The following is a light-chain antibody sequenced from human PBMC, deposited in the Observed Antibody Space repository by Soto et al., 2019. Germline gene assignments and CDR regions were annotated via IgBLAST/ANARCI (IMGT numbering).Light chain of an antibody. CDR1: SSDVGGYNY. V-gene: IGLV2-8*01. CDR3: ASYVGRNNFV. Sequence: QSALTQPPSASGSPGQSVTISCTGTSSDVGGYNYVSWYQQHPGKAPKLMIYEVNKRSSGVPDRFSGSKSGNTASLIVALLQAEDEADYYSASYVGRNNFVFGAGTKLTVL. J-gene: IGLJ1*01. CDR2: EVN.